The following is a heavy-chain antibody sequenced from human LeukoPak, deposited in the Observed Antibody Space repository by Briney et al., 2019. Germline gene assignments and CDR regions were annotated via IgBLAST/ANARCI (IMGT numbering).Heavy chain of an antibody. J-gene: IGHJ3*01. CDR1: GFSFTTYW. CDR2: IRQDGSQK. D-gene: IGHD2-15*01. CDR3: ARESEHSVSQVDFDL. Sequence: GGSLRLSCAASGFSFTTYWMSWVRQAPGKGLEWVATIRQDGSQKYYVDSVKGRFTISRDNAKNSLYLQMNSLRGEGTAVYYCARESEHSVSQVDFDLWGQGTMVTVSS. V-gene: IGHV3-7*01.